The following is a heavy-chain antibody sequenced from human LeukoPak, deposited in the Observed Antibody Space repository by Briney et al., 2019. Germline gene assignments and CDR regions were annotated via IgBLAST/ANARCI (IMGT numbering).Heavy chain of an antibody. Sequence: PGGSLRLSCIASGFTFSNYAMSWVRQAPGKGLEWVSVVSGSGGTTYYADSVRGRFTISRDNSKNTLYLQIKGLRAEDTAVYYCEKVDRNIISRYFFDYWGQGTLVTVSS. CDR3: EKVDRNIISRYFFDY. J-gene: IGHJ4*02. V-gene: IGHV3-23*01. CDR2: VSGSGGTT. CDR1: GFTFSNYA. D-gene: IGHD3-3*02.